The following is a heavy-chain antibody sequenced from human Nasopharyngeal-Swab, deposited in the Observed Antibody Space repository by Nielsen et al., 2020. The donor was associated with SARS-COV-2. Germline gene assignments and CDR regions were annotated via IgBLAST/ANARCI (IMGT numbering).Heavy chain of an antibody. Sequence: GESLKISCAASGFTFSSYTVNWVRQAPGKGLEWVSSISSSGTYIYYADSVKGRFTISRDNAKNSLYLQMNSLRAEDTAVYYCARDYGIGAYFYYGMDVWGKGTTVTVSS. CDR3: ARDYGIGAYFYYGMDV. J-gene: IGHJ6*04. CDR2: ISSSGTYI. D-gene: IGHD3-10*01. CDR1: GFTFSSYT. V-gene: IGHV3-21*01.